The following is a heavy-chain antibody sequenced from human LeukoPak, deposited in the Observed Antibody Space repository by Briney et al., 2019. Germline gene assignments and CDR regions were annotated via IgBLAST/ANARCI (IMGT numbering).Heavy chain of an antibody. Sequence: GRSLRLSCAASGFSFSDYGMHWVRQAPGKGLEWVAVIWYDGSIKNYADSVEGRLTISRDNSNNMLYLQMHSLRVEDTAVYYCARDAASDGSHYGMDVWGEGTTVTVSS. V-gene: IGHV3-33*01. D-gene: IGHD5-24*01. CDR3: ARDAASDGSHYGMDV. CDR1: GFSFSDYG. J-gene: IGHJ6*04. CDR2: IWYDGSIK.